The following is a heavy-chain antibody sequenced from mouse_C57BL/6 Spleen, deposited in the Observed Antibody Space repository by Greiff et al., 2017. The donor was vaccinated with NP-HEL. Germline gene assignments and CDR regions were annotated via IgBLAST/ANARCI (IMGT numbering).Heavy chain of an antibody. CDR3: ARWDYGSSRHYYAMDY. CDR1: GYAFSSYW. Sequence: QVQLKESGAELVKPGASVKISCKASGYAFSSYWMNWVKQRPGKGLEWIGQIYPGDGDTNYNGKFKGKATLTADKSSSTAYMQLSSLTSEDSAVYFCARWDYGSSRHYYAMDYWGQGTSVTVSS. V-gene: IGHV1-80*01. J-gene: IGHJ4*01. CDR2: IYPGDGDT. D-gene: IGHD1-1*01.